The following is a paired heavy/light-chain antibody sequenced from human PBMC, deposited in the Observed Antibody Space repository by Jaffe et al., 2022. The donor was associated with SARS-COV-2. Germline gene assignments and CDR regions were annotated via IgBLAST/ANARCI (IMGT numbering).Heavy chain of an antibody. CDR2: VSAGGGST. Sequence: EVQLLESGGGLVQFGGSLRLSCAASGFSFSTYAMNWVRQAPGKGLEWVSVVSAGGGSTVYADSVKGRFTISRDNSKNTLYLQMNSLRADDTAIYYCARKSGSYEYYFDYWGQGTLVTVSS. V-gene: IGHV3-23*01. D-gene: IGHD1-26*01. J-gene: IGHJ4*02. CDR3: ARKSGSYEYYFDY. CDR1: GFSFSTYA.
Light chain of an antibody. CDR2: DVT. CDR1: SSDIGTYNF. CDR3: SAYTRSSTPPYV. J-gene: IGLJ1*01. V-gene: IGLV2-14*03. Sequence: QSALTQPASVSGSPGQSITISCTGTSSDIGTYNFVSWYQQHPGKAPKLMIYDVTNRPSGVSNRFSGSKSGNTASLTISGLQPEDEADYYCSAYTRSSTPPYVFGTGTEVTVL.